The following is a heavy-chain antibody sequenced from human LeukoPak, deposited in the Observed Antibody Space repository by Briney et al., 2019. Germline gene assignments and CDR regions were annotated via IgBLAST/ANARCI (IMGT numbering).Heavy chain of an antibody. CDR1: GYTFTSYY. Sequence: ASVKVSCKTPGYTFTSYYIHWVRQAPGQGLEWLGMINPSGGYTDYTQKFEGRVTMTRDTSTSTVYMELRSLRSEDTAMYYCARKTLGNPYDYWGQGSLVTVSS. CDR3: ARKTLGNPYDY. CDR2: INPSGGYT. D-gene: IGHD4-23*01. V-gene: IGHV1-46*01. J-gene: IGHJ4*02.